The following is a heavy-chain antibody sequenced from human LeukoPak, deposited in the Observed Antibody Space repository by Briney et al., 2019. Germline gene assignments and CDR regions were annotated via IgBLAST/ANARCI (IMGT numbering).Heavy chain of an antibody. V-gene: IGHV3-21*01. Sequence: GGSLRLSCAASGFTFSIYSMSWVRQAPGGGLEWVSSISTSSAYRHYADSVRGRFTISRDNAQNSLFLQMSGLRGEDTAVYYCARHFWSSSSCYIPVSWNSYYMDVWGKGTTVTVSS. D-gene: IGHD2-2*02. J-gene: IGHJ6*03. CDR2: ISTSSAYR. CDR3: ARHFWSSSSCYIPVSWNSYYMDV. CDR1: GFTFSIYS.